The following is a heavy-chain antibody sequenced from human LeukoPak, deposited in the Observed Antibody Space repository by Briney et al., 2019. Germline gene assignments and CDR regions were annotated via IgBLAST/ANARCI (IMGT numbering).Heavy chain of an antibody. V-gene: IGHV4-39*01. CDR1: GGSISSSSYY. J-gene: IGHJ5*02. Sequence: SETLSLTCTVSGGSISSSSYYWGWIRQPPGKGLEWIGSMSYSGSTYYNPSLKSRVTISVATSKNQFSLKLSSVTAADTAVYYCARARSLNWFDPWGQGTLVTVSS. CDR2: MSYSGST. CDR3: ARARSLNWFDP.